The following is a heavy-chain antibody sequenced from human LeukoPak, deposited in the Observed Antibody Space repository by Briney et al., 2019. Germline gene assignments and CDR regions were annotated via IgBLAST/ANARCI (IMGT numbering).Heavy chain of an antibody. Sequence: GGSPRLSCAASGFTFSSYSMNWVRQAPGKGLEWVSSISSSSSYIYYADSVKGRFTISRDNSKNTLYLQMNSLRAEDTAVYYCAKDRSVGYCSGGSCYRLDYWGQGTLVTVSS. V-gene: IGHV3-21*01. CDR3: AKDRSVGYCSGGSCYRLDY. CDR2: ISSSSSYI. D-gene: IGHD2-15*01. J-gene: IGHJ4*02. CDR1: GFTFSSYS.